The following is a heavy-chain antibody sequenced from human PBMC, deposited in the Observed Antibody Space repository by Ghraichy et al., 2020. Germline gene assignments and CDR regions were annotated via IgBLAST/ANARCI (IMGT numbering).Heavy chain of an antibody. Sequence: ASVKVSCKASGYTFTSYGISWVRQAPGQGLEWMGWISAYNGNTNYAQKLQGRVTMTTDTSTSTAYMELRSLRSDDTAVYYCARSPRRFTIFDDWFDPWGQGTLVTVSS. CDR3: ARSPRRFTIFDDWFDP. D-gene: IGHD3-3*01. V-gene: IGHV1-18*04. CDR1: GYTFTSYG. J-gene: IGHJ5*02. CDR2: ISAYNGNT.